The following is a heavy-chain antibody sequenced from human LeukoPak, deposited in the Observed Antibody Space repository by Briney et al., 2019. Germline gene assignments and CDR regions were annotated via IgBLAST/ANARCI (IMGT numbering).Heavy chain of an antibody. V-gene: IGHV1-69*04. J-gene: IGHJ4*02. CDR2: IIPILGIA. CDR1: GGTFSSYA. CDR3: AIPLTYDSSGYYYFPGFDY. Sequence: ASVKVSCKASGGTFSSYAINWVRQAPGQGLEWMGRIIPILGIANYAQKFQGRVTITADKSTSTAYMELSSLRSEDTAVYYCAIPLTYDSSGYYYFPGFDYWGQGTLVTVSS. D-gene: IGHD3-22*01.